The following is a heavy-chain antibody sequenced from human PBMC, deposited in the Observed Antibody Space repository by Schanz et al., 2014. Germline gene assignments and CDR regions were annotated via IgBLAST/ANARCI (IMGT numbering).Heavy chain of an antibody. CDR1: RFTVSSNY. V-gene: IGHV3-66*01. D-gene: IGHD4-17*01. J-gene: IGHJ4*02. CDR3: ARGRFGDYYFDY. CDR2: IYTGGTP. Sequence: EVQLVESGGGLVQPGGSLRLSCAASRFTVSSNYMTWVRQAPGKGLEWVSLIYTGGTPYYSDSVKDRFTISRDNSTNTLYLQMNGLRADDTAVYYCARGRFGDYYFDYWGQGTLVTVSS.